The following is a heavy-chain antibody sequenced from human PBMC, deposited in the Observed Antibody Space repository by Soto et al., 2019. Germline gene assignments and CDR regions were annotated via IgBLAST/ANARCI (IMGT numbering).Heavy chain of an antibody. D-gene: IGHD1-7*01. CDR3: ARGISGTLSLLGSFDI. Sequence: EVQLVESGGGLIQPGGSLRLSCAASGFTVSSYYMNWVRQAPGKGLEWVSVIYSGGSSYYADSVKGRFTISRDNSKNTLYLQMNSLRAEDTAVYYCARGISGTLSLLGSFDIWGQGTMVTVSS. CDR2: IYSGGSS. J-gene: IGHJ3*02. CDR1: GFTVSSYY. V-gene: IGHV3-53*01.